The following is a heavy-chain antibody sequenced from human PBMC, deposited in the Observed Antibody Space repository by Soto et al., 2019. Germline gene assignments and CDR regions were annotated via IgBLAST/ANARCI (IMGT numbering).Heavy chain of an antibody. V-gene: IGHV2-5*02. D-gene: IGHD4-17*01. CDR3: AHSPFYGDKLDY. J-gene: IGHJ4*02. CDR2: IYWDGDK. CDR1: IGGVG. Sequence: IGGVGVGWIRQPPGEALEWLAVIYWDGDKLYSPSLKSRLSIAKDTSKNQVVLTMTNMDPVDTATYYCAHSPFYGDKLDYWGQGTLVSVSS.